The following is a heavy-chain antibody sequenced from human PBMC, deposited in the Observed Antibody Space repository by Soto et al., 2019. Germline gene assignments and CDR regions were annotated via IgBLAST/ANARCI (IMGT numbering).Heavy chain of an antibody. CDR3: ARGLSAGKGYAPDF. Sequence: PGGSLRLACAASGFTFSNYSMTWVRQAPGKGLEWVSGLNGSGGSTSSADSVKGRFAISRDNSKNTLYLQMNNLRDGDTAVYYCARGLSAGKGYAPDFWGQGNLVTVSS. CDR2: LNGSGGST. V-gene: IGHV3-23*01. J-gene: IGHJ4*02. CDR1: GFTFSNYS. D-gene: IGHD3-16*02.